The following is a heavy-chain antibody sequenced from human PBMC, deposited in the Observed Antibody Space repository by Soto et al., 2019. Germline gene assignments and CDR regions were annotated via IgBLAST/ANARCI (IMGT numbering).Heavy chain of an antibody. Sequence: SQTLSLTCAISGDSVSTNSAPWDWIRQSPSRGLEWLGRTYYRSKWYNDYAVSVEGRITINPDTSNNQVSLQLNSVTPDDTAVDYCAKLIGNSWLDSWGQGTLVTVSS. CDR3: AKLIGNSWLDS. D-gene: IGHD2-8*01. J-gene: IGHJ5*01. CDR2: TYYRSKWYN. CDR1: GDSVSTNSAP. V-gene: IGHV6-1*01.